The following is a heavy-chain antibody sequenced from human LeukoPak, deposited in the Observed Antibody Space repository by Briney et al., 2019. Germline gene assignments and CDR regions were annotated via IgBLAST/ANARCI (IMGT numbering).Heavy chain of an antibody. CDR1: GGSFSGYY. D-gene: IGHD3-10*01. CDR2: INHSGST. CDR3: ARITMVRGAPNWFDP. J-gene: IGHJ5*02. V-gene: IGHV4-34*01. Sequence: PSETLSLTCAVYGGSFSGYYWSWIRQPPGKGLEWIGEINHSGSTNYNPSLKSRVTISVDTSKNQFSLKLSSVTAADTAVYYCARITMVRGAPNWFDPWGQGTLVTVSS.